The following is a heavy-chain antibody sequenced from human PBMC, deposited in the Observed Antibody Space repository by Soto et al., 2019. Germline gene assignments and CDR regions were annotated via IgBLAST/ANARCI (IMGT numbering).Heavy chain of an antibody. V-gene: IGHV1-3*01. CDR3: SRSGGDYGDYTVDF. J-gene: IGHJ4*02. CDR1: GYTFTAYS. Sequence: QVQLVQSGAEVKKPGASVKVSCKTSGYTFTAYSMHWVRQAPGQRLEWMGWINPGIGDTKYSQKFQDRVTLTSDTSANTAYMELSSLRSEDTGVYYWSRSGGDYGDYTVDFWGQGNLVNVSS. CDR2: INPGIGDT. D-gene: IGHD4-17*01.